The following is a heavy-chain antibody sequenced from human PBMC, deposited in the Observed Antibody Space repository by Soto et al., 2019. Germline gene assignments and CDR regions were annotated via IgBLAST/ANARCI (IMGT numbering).Heavy chain of an antibody. CDR1: GGSISSSSYY. CDR2: IYYSGST. V-gene: IGHV4-39*01. Sequence: SETLSLTCTVSGGSISSSSYYWGWIRQPPGKGLEWIGSIYYSGSTYYNPSLKSRVTISVDTSKNQFSLKLSSVTAADTAVYYCARLAYYFDYWGQGTLVTVSS. J-gene: IGHJ4*02. CDR3: ARLAYYFDY.